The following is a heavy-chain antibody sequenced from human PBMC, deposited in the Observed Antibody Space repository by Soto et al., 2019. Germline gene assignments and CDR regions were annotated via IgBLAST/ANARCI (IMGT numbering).Heavy chain of an antibody. Sequence: ASVKVSCKASGYTFTSYAMHWVRQAPGQRLEWMGWINAGNGNTKYSQKFQGRVTITADESTSTAYMELSSLRSEDTAVYYCAKDWISTSPVGYYYGMDVWGQGKVVTVSS. CDR1: GYTFTSYA. J-gene: IGHJ6*02. D-gene: IGHD2-2*01. CDR3: AKDWISTSPVGYYYGMDV. V-gene: IGHV1-3*01. CDR2: INAGNGNT.